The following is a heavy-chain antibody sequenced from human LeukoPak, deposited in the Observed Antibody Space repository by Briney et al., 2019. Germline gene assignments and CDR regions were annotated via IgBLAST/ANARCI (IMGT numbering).Heavy chain of an antibody. V-gene: IGHV4-61*02. J-gene: IGHJ4*02. CDR2: IYTSGST. CDR3: ARGIVLMVYAEYYFDY. Sequence: SQTLSLTCTGSGGSISSGSYYWSWIRQPAGKGLEWIGRIYTSGSTNYNPSLKSRVTISVDTSKNQFSLKLSSVTAADTAVYYCARGIVLMVYAEYYFDYWGQGTLVTVSS. D-gene: IGHD2-8*01. CDR1: GGSISSGSYY.